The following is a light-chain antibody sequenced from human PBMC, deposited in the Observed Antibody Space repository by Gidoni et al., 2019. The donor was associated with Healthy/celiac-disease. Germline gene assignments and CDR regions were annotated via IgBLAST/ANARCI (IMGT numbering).Light chain of an antibody. CDR2: DAS. CDR1: QSISSY. J-gene: IGKJ1*01. Sequence: IHMTHSPSSLSAYVGDRFTITCRASQSISSYLNWYQQKPGKAPKLLIYDASSLQSGVPSRFSGSGSGTDFTLTISSLQPEDFATYYCQQSYSTLWTFGQXTKVEIK. V-gene: IGKV1-39*01. CDR3: QQSYSTLWT.